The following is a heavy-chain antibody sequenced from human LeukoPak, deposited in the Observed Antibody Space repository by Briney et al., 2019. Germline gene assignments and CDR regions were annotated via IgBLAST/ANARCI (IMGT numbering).Heavy chain of an antibody. CDR3: ARDRAVTQVWVEFDS. CDR2: IRDSGET. V-gene: IGHV3-66*03. CDR1: GFSVSNYY. J-gene: IGHJ5*01. D-gene: IGHD3-16*01. Sequence: PGGSLRLSCAGSGFSVSNYYMNWVRQAPGKGLGWVSLIRDSGETFYADSVKGRFTISRDNSKNTVYLQMNRLRVEDTAVYFCARDRAVTQVWVEFDSWGQGTLVTVSS.